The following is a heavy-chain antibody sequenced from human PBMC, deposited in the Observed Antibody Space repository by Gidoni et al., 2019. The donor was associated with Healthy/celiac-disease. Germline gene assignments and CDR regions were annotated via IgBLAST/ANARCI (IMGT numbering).Heavy chain of an antibody. CDR2: IGTAGDT. J-gene: IGHJ6*02. Sequence: EVQLVESGGGLVQPGGSLTLSCAASGFTFSSSDMHWVRQATGKGLEWVSAIGTAGDTYYPGSVKGRFTISRENAKNSLYLQMKSLRAGDTAVYYCATYSSRTGGMDVWGQGTTVTVSS. V-gene: IGHV3-13*01. D-gene: IGHD6-13*01. CDR1: GFTFSSSD. CDR3: ATYSSRTGGMDV.